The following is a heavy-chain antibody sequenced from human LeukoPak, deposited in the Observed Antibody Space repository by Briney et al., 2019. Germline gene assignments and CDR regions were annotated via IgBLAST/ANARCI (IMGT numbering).Heavy chain of an antibody. CDR1: GFTSSSSA. CDR2: IAHHGNNK. V-gene: IGHV3-30*02. Sequence: GGSLRLSCAASGFTSSSSAMHWVRQGPDKGLEWVAYIAHHGNNKYYADSVKGRFTISRDNSKRTLYLQMNSLRADDTAVYYCAKDGSWSCTDWGQGALVTVSS. J-gene: IGHJ4*02. CDR3: AKDGSWSCTD. D-gene: IGHD2-8*02.